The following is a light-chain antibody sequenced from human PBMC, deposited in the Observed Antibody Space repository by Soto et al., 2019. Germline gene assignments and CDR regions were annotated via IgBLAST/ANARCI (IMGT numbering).Light chain of an antibody. V-gene: IGKV1-6*01. Sequence: AIQMTQSPSSLSASVGDRVTITCRASQDIRNELGWYQQRPGKAPKLLVYAASILQSGVPSRFSGSGAGTDFTLTISSLQPEDFATYYCLQVFSYPRTFGQGTNLEIK. CDR1: QDIRNE. CDR2: AAS. J-gene: IGKJ2*02. CDR3: LQVFSYPRT.